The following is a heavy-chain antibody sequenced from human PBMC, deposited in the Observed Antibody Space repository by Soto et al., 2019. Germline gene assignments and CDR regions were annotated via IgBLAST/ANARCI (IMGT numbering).Heavy chain of an antibody. J-gene: IGHJ4*02. V-gene: IGHV1-69*02. CDR1: GGTFSSYT. Sequence: QVQLVQSGAEVKKPGSSVKVSCKASGGTFSSYTISWVRQAPGQGLEWMGRIIPILGIANYAQKFQGRVTITADKSTSTAYMGLSSLKSEDTAVYYCARETGTRILEYWGQGTLVTVSS. CDR3: ARETGTRILEY. CDR2: IIPILGIA. D-gene: IGHD2-15*01.